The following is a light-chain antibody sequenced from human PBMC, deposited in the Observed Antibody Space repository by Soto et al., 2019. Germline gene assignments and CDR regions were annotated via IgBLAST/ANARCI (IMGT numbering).Light chain of an antibody. V-gene: IGKV3-11*01. CDR2: DAS. CDR3: QQRSNWPPT. Sequence: EIVLTPSPGTLSLSPVEIDTLSSSASHSVSSSYLAWYQQKPGQAPRLLIYDASNRATGIPARFSGSGSGTDFALTISSLEPEDFAVYYCQQRSNWPPTFGQGTRLEI. CDR1: HSVSSSY. J-gene: IGKJ5*01.